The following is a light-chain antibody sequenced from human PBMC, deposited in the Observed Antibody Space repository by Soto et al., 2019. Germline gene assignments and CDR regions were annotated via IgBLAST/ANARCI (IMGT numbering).Light chain of an antibody. J-gene: IGLJ2*01. CDR2: EVS. CDR1: SSDVGAYNF. Sequence: QSALTQPASVSGSPGQSITISCTGTSSDVGAYNFVSWYQQHPGKAPKFLIYEVSNRPSGVSNRFSGSKSGNTASLTISGLQAEDEADYYCSSFTGSSTLVVFGGGTKLTVL. V-gene: IGLV2-14*01. CDR3: SSFTGSSTLVV.